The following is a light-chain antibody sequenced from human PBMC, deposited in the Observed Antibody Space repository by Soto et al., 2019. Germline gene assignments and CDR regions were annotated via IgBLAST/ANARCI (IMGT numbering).Light chain of an antibody. Sequence: EIVMTQSPATLSVSPGERATLSCRASQSVSSNLAWYQQKPGQAPRLLIYGAFTRATGIPAWFSGSGSGTEFPLTISSLQSEDFAVYYCQQYYNWPPWRFGQGTKVEIK. CDR3: QQYYNWPPWR. V-gene: IGKV3-15*01. CDR1: QSVSSN. J-gene: IGKJ1*01. CDR2: GAF.